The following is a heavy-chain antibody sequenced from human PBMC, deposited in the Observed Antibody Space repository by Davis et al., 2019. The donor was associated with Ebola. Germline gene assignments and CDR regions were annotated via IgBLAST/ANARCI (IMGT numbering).Heavy chain of an antibody. J-gene: IGHJ6*02. V-gene: IGHV4-59*01. Sequence: PGGSLRLSCTVSGGSISSYYWSWIRQPPGKGLEWIGYIYYSGSTNYNPSLKSRVTISVDTSKNQFSLKLSSVTAADTAVYYCARASSLTYCGGDCYSKTHYYYYGMDVWGQGTTVTVSS. CDR2: IYYSGST. CDR1: GGSISSYY. CDR3: ARASSLTYCGGDCYSKTHYYYYGMDV. D-gene: IGHD2-21*01.